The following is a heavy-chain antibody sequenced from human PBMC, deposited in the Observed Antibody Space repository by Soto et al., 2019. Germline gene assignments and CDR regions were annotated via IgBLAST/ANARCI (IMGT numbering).Heavy chain of an antibody. CDR1: GASVSGDGSY. J-gene: IGHJ4*02. D-gene: IGHD6-19*01. CDR2: IHNSGST. Sequence: QVQLQESGPGLVKPSQTLSLTGLVSGASVSGDGSYCSWIRQHQGKGLEFIGYIHNSGSTYSNPSLGNRVRMSIETSKDPFSLKLSFVTSADSAVDFFARDLGSEQWFFDNLVQGILVTVSS. CDR3: ARDLGSEQWFFDN. V-gene: IGHV4-30-4*01.